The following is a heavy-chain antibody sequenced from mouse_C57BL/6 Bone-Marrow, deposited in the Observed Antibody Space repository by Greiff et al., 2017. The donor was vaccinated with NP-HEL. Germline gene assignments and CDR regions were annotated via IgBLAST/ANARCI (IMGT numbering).Heavy chain of an antibody. CDR2: IRNKANNHAT. CDR3: TSGYYERCAY. J-gene: IGHJ3*01. V-gene: IGHV6-6*01. Sequence: EVKLMESGGGLVQPGGSMKLSCAASGFTFSDAWMDWVRQSPEKGLEWVAEIRNKANNHATYYAESVKGRFTISRDDSKSSVYLQMNSLRAEDTGIYYCTSGYYERCAYWGQGTLVTVSA. D-gene: IGHD1-1*02. CDR1: GFTFSDAW.